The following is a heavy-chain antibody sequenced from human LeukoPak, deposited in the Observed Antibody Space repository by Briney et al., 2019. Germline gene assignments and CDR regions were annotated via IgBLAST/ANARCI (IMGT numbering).Heavy chain of an antibody. Sequence: ASVKVSCKVSGYTLTELSMHWVRQAPGKGLEWMGGFDPEDGETIYAQKFQGRVTMTEDTSTDTAYMELSSLRSEDTAVYYCATWGKICSSTSCYKGGLGYFDYWGQGTLVTVSS. V-gene: IGHV1-24*01. D-gene: IGHD2-2*01. CDR1: GYTLTELS. CDR3: ATWGKICSSTSCYKGGLGYFDY. CDR2: FDPEDGET. J-gene: IGHJ4*02.